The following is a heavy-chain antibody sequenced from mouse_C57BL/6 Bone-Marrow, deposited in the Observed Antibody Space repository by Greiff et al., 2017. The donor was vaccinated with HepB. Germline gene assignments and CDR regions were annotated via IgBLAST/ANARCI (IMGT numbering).Heavy chain of an antibody. D-gene: IGHD1-1*01. CDR3: ARGGDITTVVDY. Sequence: QVQLQQPGAELVKPGASVKLSCKASGYTFTSYWMHWVKQRPGQGLEWIGMIHPNSGSTYYNEKFKSKATLTVDKSSSTAYMQLSSLTSEDSAVYYCARGGDITTVVDYWGQGTTLTVSS. V-gene: IGHV1-64*01. CDR1: GYTFTSYW. J-gene: IGHJ2*01. CDR2: IHPNSGST.